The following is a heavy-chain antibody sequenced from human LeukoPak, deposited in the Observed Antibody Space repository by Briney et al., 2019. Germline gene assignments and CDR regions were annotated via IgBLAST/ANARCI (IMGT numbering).Heavy chain of an antibody. CDR3: ARTISGVEGFDAFDI. Sequence: GGSLRLSCAASGFTVSSSHMSWVRQAPGKGPEWVSLIYSGGNTYYADSVRGRFTISRDSSKNTLYAQMNTLRAEDTATYYCARTISGVEGFDAFDIWGQGTMVTVSS. D-gene: IGHD3-10*01. J-gene: IGHJ3*02. CDR1: GFTVSSSH. V-gene: IGHV3-53*01. CDR2: IYSGGNT.